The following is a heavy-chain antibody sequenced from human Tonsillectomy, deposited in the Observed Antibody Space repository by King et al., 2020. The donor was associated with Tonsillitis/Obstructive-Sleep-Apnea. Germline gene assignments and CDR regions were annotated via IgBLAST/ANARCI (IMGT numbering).Heavy chain of an antibody. CDR3: ARGLGGDRDYNYYGVDV. CDR1: AGSFSGYY. D-gene: IGHD2-21*01. J-gene: IGHJ6*02. Sequence: VQLQQWGAGLLKPSETLSLTCAVYAGSFSGYYWSWIRQPPGKGLEWIGEINHSGSTNYNPSLKSRVTISVDTSKNQFSLKLSSVTAADTSVYYCARGLGGDRDYNYYGVDVWGQGTTVTVSS. CDR2: INHSGST. V-gene: IGHV4-34*01.